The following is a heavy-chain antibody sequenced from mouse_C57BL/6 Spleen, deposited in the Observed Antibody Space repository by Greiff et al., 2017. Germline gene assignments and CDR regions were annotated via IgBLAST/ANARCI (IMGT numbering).Heavy chain of an antibody. Sequence: EVKLVESGGGLVQPGESLKLSCESNEYEFPSHDMSWVRKTPEKRLELVAAINSDGGRTYYPDSMERRFIISRDNTKKTLYLQMSSLRSEDTALYYCAIHYDGYFMDYWGQGTSVTVSS. CDR1: EYEFPSHD. CDR2: INSDGGRT. J-gene: IGHJ4*01. CDR3: AIHYDGYFMDY. D-gene: IGHD2-3*01. V-gene: IGHV5-2*01.